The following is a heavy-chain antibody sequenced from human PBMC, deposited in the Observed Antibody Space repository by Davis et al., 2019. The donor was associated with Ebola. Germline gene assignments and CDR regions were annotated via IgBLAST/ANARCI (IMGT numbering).Heavy chain of an antibody. Sequence: SETLSLTCAVSGGYFSGYYWSWIRQPPGKGLEWIGEINHSGSTNYNPSLKSRVTISVDTSKNQFSLKLSSVTAADTAVYYCARGVGARAGWFDPWGQGTLVTVSS. J-gene: IGHJ5*02. V-gene: IGHV4-34*01. CDR3: ARGVGARAGWFDP. D-gene: IGHD1-26*01. CDR2: INHSGST. CDR1: GGYFSGYY.